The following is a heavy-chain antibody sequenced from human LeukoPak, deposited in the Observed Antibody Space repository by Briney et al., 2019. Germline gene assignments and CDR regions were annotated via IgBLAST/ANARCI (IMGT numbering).Heavy chain of an antibody. V-gene: IGHV4-34*01. J-gene: IGHJ4*02. CDR2: INHNGNT. CDR1: GGSFSGYY. D-gene: IGHD3-3*01. Sequence: SETLSLTCAVYGGSFSGYYWSWIRQPPGKGLEWIGEINHNGNTNYNPSLKSRVTISVDTSKNQFSLRLSSVTAADTAVYYCARFRGSIFGVVIPIDYWGQGTLVTVSS. CDR3: ARFRGSIFGVVIPIDY.